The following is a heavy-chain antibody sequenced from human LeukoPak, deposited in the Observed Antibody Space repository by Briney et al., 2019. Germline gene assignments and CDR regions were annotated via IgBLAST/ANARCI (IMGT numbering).Heavy chain of an antibody. CDR3: ARRAGGYSHPYDY. Sequence: GGSLRLSCVASGFTFSSRDWMTWVRQAPGKWLEWVSLIYSDDTTLYADSVKGRFTISRDISKNTLYLQMSSLRAEDTAVYYCARRAGGYSHPYDYWGQGVLVTVSS. CDR1: GFTFSSRDW. V-gene: IGHV3-53*01. J-gene: IGHJ4*02. CDR2: IYSDDTT. D-gene: IGHD4-23*01.